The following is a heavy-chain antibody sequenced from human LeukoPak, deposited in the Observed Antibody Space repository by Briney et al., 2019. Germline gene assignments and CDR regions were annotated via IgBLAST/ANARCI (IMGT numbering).Heavy chain of an antibody. CDR2: IYYSGST. Sequence: SETLSLTCTVSGGSISSYYWSWIRQPPGKGLEWIGYIYYSGSTNYNPSLKSRVTISVDTSKNQFSLKLSSVTAADTAVCYCARGRSGPLSAFDYWGQGTLVTVSS. CDR1: GGSISSYY. J-gene: IGHJ4*02. CDR3: ARGRSGPLSAFDY. V-gene: IGHV4-59*01. D-gene: IGHD2-15*01.